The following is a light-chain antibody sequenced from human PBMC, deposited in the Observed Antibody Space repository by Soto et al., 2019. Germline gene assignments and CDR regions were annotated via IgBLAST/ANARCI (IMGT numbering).Light chain of an antibody. J-gene: IGKJ1*01. V-gene: IGKV1-39*01. CDR1: QSISSY. CDR2: AAS. Sequence: DIQMTQSPSTLSASVGDTVTITCRASQSISSYLSWYQQKPGKAPKLLIYAASSLQGGVPSRFSGSGSGTDFTLTISCLQSEDFATYYCQQYYSFPWAFGQGTKVDIK. CDR3: QQYYSFPWA.